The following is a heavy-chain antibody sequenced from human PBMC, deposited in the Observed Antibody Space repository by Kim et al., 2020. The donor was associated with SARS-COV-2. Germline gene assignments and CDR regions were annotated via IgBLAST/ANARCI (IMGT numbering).Heavy chain of an antibody. D-gene: IGHD5-18*01. CDR1: GLTFSSYW. Sequence: GGSLRLSCAASGLTFSSYWMHWVRQAPGKGLVWVSRINSDGSSTSYADSVKGRFTISRDNAKDTLYLQMNSLRAEDTAVYYCTTDVRYSPANWGQGTLVTVSS. J-gene: IGHJ4*02. CDR3: TTDVRYSPAN. V-gene: IGHV3-74*01. CDR2: INSDGSST.